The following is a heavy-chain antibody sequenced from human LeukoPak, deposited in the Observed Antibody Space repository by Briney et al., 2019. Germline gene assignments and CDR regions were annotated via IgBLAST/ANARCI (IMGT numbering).Heavy chain of an antibody. CDR2: ISAYNGNT. Sequence: ASVKVSCKASGYTFTSYGISWVRQAPGQGLEWMGWISAYNGNTNYAQKLQGRVTMTTDTSTSTAYMELRSLRSDDTAVYYCAREGSCTNGVCYNAHTFDYWGQGTLVTVSS. J-gene: IGHJ4*02. V-gene: IGHV1-18*01. D-gene: IGHD2-8*01. CDR1: GYTFTSYG. CDR3: AREGSCTNGVCYNAHTFDY.